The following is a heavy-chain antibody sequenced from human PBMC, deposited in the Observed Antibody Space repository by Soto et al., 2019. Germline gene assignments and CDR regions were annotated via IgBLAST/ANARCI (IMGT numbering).Heavy chain of an antibody. CDR3: ARVGGTLSNWFDP. CDR2: IYYSGST. D-gene: IGHD1-26*01. Sequence: SATLSITCAVYGGSFSGYYWSWIRQPPGKGLEWIGYIYYSGSTNYNPSLKSRVTISVDTSKDQFSLKLSSVTAADTAVYYCARVGGTLSNWFDPWGQGILVTVSS. V-gene: IGHV4-59*01. J-gene: IGHJ5*02. CDR1: GGSFSGYY.